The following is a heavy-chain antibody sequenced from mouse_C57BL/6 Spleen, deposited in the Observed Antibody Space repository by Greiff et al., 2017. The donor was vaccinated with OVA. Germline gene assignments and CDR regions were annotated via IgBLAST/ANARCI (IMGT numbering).Heavy chain of an antibody. CDR3: AKGDYDFYYAMDY. J-gene: IGHJ4*01. Sequence: QVQLQQPGAELVKPGASVTMSCKASGYTFTSYWITWVKQRPGQGLEWIGDIYPGSGSTNYNEKFKSKATLTVDTSSSTAYMQLSSLTSEDSAVYYCAKGDYDFYYAMDYWGQGTSVTVSS. D-gene: IGHD2-4*01. CDR1: GYTFTSYW. CDR2: IYPGSGST. V-gene: IGHV1-55*01.